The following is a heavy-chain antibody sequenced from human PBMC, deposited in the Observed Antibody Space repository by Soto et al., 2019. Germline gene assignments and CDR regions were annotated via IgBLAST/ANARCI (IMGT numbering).Heavy chain of an antibody. V-gene: IGHV3-74*03. J-gene: IGHJ6*02. CDR2: TNTDGTAT. CDR3: TRGHYYGMDV. Sequence: PGGSLRLSCAASGFTFSAYWMHWVRQAPGKGLVWVSRTNTDGTATTYADSVEGRFTISRDNAKNMLYLQMNSLRAEDTAVYYCTRGHYYGMDVWGQGTTVTGSS. CDR1: GFTFSAYW.